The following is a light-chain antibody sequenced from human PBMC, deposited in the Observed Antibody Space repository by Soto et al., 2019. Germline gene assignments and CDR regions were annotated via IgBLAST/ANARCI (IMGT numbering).Light chain of an antibody. CDR2: DVS. V-gene: IGLV2-14*01. J-gene: IGLJ1*01. Sequence: QSALTQPASVSGSPGQSITISCTGTSSDVGGYNYVSWYQQHPGKAPKLMIYDVSNRPSGVSNRFPGSKSGNTASLTISGLQAEDEAGYFLLSLTCNRHLVFGTGTKLTVL. CDR3: LSLTCNRHLV. CDR1: SSDVGGYNY.